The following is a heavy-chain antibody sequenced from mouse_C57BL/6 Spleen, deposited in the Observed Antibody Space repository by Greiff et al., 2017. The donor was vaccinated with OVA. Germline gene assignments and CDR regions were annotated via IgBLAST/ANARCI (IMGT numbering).Heavy chain of an antibody. D-gene: IGHD4-1*01. CDR3: ASEWAGTRYYAMDY. CDR2: IHPNSGST. V-gene: IGHV1-64*01. Sequence: QVQLQQPGAELVKPGASVKLSCKASGYTFTSYWMHWVKQRPGQGLEWIGMIHPNSGSTNYNEKFKSKATLTVDKSSSTAYMQLISLTSEDSAVYYSASEWAGTRYYAMDYCGQGTSVTVSS. CDR1: GYTFTSYW. J-gene: IGHJ4*01.